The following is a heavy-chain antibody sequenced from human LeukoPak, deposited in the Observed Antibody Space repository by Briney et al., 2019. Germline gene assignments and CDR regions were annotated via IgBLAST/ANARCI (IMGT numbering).Heavy chain of an antibody. J-gene: IGHJ4*02. CDR1: GFTFSNYN. V-gene: IGHV3-21*01. D-gene: IGHD1-26*01. CDR3: ARYSGTYRDY. CDR2: ISSSSTYI. Sequence: GGSLRLSCAASGFTFSNYNMNWVRQAPGKGLAWVSSISSSSTYIFYADSVKGRFAISRDNAKNSLYLQMSSLRAEDTAVYYCARYSGTYRDYWGQGTLVTVSS.